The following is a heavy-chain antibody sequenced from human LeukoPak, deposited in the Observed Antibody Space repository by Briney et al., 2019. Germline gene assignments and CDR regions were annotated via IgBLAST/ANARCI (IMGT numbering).Heavy chain of an antibody. CDR3: ARAATYYDILTGYSTTYFQH. D-gene: IGHD3-9*01. V-gene: IGHV3-53*01. CDR2: IYSGGST. CDR1: GFTFSSYA. Sequence: GGSLRLSCTASGFTFSSYAMVWVRQAPRKGLEWVSVIYSGGSTYYADSVKGRFTISRDNSKNTLYLQMNSLRAEDTAVYYCARAATYYDILTGYSTTYFQHWGQGTLVTVSS. J-gene: IGHJ1*01.